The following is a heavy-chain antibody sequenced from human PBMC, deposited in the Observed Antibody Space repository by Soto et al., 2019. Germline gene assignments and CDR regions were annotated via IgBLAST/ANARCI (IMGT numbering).Heavy chain of an antibody. D-gene: IGHD2-15*01. V-gene: IGHV3-23*01. J-gene: IGHJ5*02. CDR2: ISVGSETT. CDR3: AKGGGGYSSNWVLTGAVS. Sequence: EVQLLESGGGLVQPGGSLRLSCAASGFTFKNQALSWVRQFPGRGLQWVSAISVGSETTNYADPVKGRFTISRDNSKNTMYLQMNSLRAEDTAVYYCAKGGGGYSSNWVLTGAVSWGQGTLVTVSS. CDR1: GFTFKNQA.